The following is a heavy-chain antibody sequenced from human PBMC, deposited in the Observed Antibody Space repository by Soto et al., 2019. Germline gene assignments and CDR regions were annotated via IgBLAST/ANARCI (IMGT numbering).Heavy chain of an antibody. CDR1: GGTFSSYA. D-gene: IGHD2-2*02. CDR3: ATRFYTSGVLFDY. Sequence: SVKVSCKASGGTFSSYAISWVRQAPGQGLEWMGGIIPIFGTANYAQKFQGRVTITADESTSTAYMKLTSVTAADTAVYYCATRFYTSGVLFDYWGQGTPVTVSS. J-gene: IGHJ4*02. V-gene: IGHV1-69*13. CDR2: IIPIFGTA.